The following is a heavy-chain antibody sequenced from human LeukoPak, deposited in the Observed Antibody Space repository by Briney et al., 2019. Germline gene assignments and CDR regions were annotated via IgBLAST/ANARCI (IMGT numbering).Heavy chain of an antibody. Sequence: SQTLSLTCAISGDSLSSNTAAWNWIRQSPSRGFEWLGRTYYRSTWYNDYAVSVRSRISIIPDTSKNHFALQLNSVTPEDTAVYYCARARLHHTYGSGTNFDYWGQGTLVTVSS. D-gene: IGHD3-10*01. J-gene: IGHJ4*02. CDR2: TYYRSTWYN. V-gene: IGHV6-1*01. CDR1: GDSLSSNTAA. CDR3: ARARLHHTYGSGTNFDY.